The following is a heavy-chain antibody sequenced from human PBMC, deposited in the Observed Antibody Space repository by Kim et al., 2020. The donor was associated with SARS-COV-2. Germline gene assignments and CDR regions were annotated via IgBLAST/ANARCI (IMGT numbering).Heavy chain of an antibody. Sequence: GGSLRLSCAASGFTFSSYSMNWVRQAPGKGLEWVSSISSSSSYIYYADSVKGRFTISRDNAKNSLYLQMNSLRAEDTAVYYCARDRYYYDSSGYYSFGYFDLWGRGTLVTVSS. CDR2: ISSSSSYI. CDR1: GFTFSSYS. CDR3: ARDRYYYDSSGYYSFGYFDL. V-gene: IGHV3-21*01. D-gene: IGHD3-22*01. J-gene: IGHJ2*01.